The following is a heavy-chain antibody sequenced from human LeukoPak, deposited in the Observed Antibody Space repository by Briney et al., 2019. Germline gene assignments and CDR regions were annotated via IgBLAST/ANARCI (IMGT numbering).Heavy chain of an antibody. D-gene: IGHD2-15*01. J-gene: IGHJ4*02. CDR2: IYSGGVT. Sequence: RTGGSLRLSCAASGFTVSSNYMSWVRQAPGKGLEWVSVIYSGGVTYYADSVKGRFTISRDNSKNTLYLEMNSLRVEDTAVYYCARPAREDPFDYWGQGTPVTVSS. CDR3: ARPAREDPFDY. CDR1: GFTVSSNY. V-gene: IGHV3-53*01.